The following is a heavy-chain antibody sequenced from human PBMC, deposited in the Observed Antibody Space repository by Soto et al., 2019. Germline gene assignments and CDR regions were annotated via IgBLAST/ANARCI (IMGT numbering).Heavy chain of an antibody. CDR2: IKSKTDGGTT. Sequence: PGGSLRLSCAASGFPFSNAWMSWVRQAPGKGLEWVGRIKSKTDGGTTDYAAPVKGRFTISRDDSKNTLYLQMNSLKTEDTAVYYCTTGSQFRAHFDYWGQGTLVTVSS. CDR3: TTGSQFRAHFDY. J-gene: IGHJ4*02. CDR1: GFPFSNAW. V-gene: IGHV3-15*01.